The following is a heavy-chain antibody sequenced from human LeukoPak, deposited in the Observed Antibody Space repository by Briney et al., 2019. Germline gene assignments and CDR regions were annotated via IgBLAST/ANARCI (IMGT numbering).Heavy chain of an antibody. CDR1: GDSVSSNSAA. V-gene: IGHV6-1*01. CDR3: AREGYGDYIFFDY. CDR2: TYYRSKWYN. Sequence: SQTLSLTCAISGDSVSSNSAAWNWIRQSPLRGLEWLGRTYYRSKWYNDYAVSVKSRITINPDTSKNQFSLQLNSVTPEDTAVYYCAREGYGDYIFFDYWGQGTLVTVSS. D-gene: IGHD4-17*01. J-gene: IGHJ4*02.